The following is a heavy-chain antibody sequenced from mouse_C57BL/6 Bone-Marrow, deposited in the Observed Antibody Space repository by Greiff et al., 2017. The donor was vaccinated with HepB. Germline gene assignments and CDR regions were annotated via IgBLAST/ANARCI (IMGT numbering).Heavy chain of an antibody. V-gene: IGHV1-69*01. CDR1: GYTFTSYW. CDR2: IDPSDSYT. J-gene: IGHJ1*03. Sequence: QVKLQQPGAELVMPGASVKLSCKASGYTFTSYWMHWVKQRPGQGIEWIGEIDPSDSYTNYNQKFKGKSTLTVDKSSSTAYMQLSSLTSEDSAVYYCAKDSYYGSRDWYFDVWGTGTTVTVSS. D-gene: IGHD1-1*01. CDR3: AKDSYYGSRDWYFDV.